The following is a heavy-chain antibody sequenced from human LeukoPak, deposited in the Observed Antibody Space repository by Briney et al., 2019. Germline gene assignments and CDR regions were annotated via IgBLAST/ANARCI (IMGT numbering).Heavy chain of an antibody. J-gene: IGHJ4*02. CDR1: GFTFSSYA. CDR2: ISGSGGST. V-gene: IGHV3-23*01. D-gene: IGHD3-22*01. Sequence: GGSLRLSCAASGFTFSSYAMTWVRQAPGKGLEWVSAISGSGGSTYYADSVKGRFTISRDNSKNTLYLQMNSLRAEDTAVYYCAKTDNYYDSSGDYWGQGTLVTVSS. CDR3: AKTDNYYDSSGDY.